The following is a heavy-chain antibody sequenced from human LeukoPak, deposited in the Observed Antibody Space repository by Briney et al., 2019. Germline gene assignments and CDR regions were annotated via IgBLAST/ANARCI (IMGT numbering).Heavy chain of an antibody. Sequence: SETLSLTCTVSGGSISGYDWGWIRQPPGKGLEWIGYVFSSGGTNYNASLRSRLTISVDTSKNQFSLKLTSVTAADTAVYYCARRLKLSSSWAYFDYWGQGTPVTVSS. CDR1: GGSISGYD. D-gene: IGHD6-13*01. CDR2: VFSSGGT. J-gene: IGHJ4*02. CDR3: ARRLKLSSSWAYFDY. V-gene: IGHV4-59*08.